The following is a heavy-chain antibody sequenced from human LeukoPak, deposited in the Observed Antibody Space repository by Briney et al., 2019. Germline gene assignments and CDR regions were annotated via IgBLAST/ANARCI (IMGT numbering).Heavy chain of an antibody. CDR3: ATWAFDCSSTSCYALDY. V-gene: IGHV5-51*01. CDR2: IYPGDSDT. Sequence: GESLKISCKGSGYSFTSYWIGWVRQMPGKGLEWMGIIYPGDSDTRYSPSFQGQVTISADKSISTAYLQWSSLKASDTAVYYCATWAFDCSSTSCYALDYWGQGTLVTVSS. D-gene: IGHD2-2*01. J-gene: IGHJ4*02. CDR1: GYSFTSYW.